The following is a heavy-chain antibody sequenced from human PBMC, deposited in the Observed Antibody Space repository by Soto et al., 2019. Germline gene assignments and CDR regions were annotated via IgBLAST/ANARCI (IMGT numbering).Heavy chain of an antibody. CDR3: ARGNRDIVVVPAAGGYYYYGMDV. V-gene: IGHV4-34*01. D-gene: IGHD2-2*01. Sequence: SENLSLTCAVHGGPFSGYYWSWIRPPPGKGLEWIGEISHSGSTNYNPSLKSRVTISVDTSKNQFSLKLSSVTAADTAVYYCARGNRDIVVVPAAGGYYYYGMDVWGQGTTVT. CDR1: GGPFSGYY. J-gene: IGHJ6*02. CDR2: ISHSGST.